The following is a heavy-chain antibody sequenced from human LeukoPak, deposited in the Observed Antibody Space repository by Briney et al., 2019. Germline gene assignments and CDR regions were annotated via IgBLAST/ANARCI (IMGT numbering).Heavy chain of an antibody. Sequence: ASVKVSCKASGYTFTSYYMHWVRQAPEQGLEWMGIINPSGGSTTYAQKFQGRVTMTRDTSTSTVYMELSSLRSEDTAVYHCARCPGGARSPLEAFDIWGQGTMVTVSS. D-gene: IGHD1-26*01. CDR1: GYTFTSYY. J-gene: IGHJ3*02. CDR2: INPSGGST. CDR3: ARCPGGARSPLEAFDI. V-gene: IGHV1-46*01.